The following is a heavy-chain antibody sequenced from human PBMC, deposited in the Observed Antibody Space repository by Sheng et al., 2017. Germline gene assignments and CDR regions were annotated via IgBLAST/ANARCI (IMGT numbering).Heavy chain of an antibody. J-gene: IGHJ4*02. V-gene: IGHV4-34*01. CDR1: GGSFSGYY. Sequence: QVQLQQWGAGLLKPSETLSLTCAVYGGSFSGYYWSWIRQPPGKGLEWIGEINHSGSTNYNPSLKSRVTISVDTSKNQFSLKLSSVTAADTAVYYCARGHYYGEHYYFDYWGQGTLVTVSS. CDR3: ARGHYYGEHYYFDY. D-gene: IGHD4-17*01. CDR2: INHSGST.